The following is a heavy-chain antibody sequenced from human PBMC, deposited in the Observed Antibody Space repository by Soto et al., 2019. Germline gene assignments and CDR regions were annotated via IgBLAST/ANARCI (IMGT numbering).Heavy chain of an antibody. Sequence: SETLSLTCAVYGGSFSGYYWSWIRQPPGKGLEWIGEINHSGSTNYNPSLKSRVTISVDTSKNQFSLKLSSVTAADTAVYYCARGFVVVVVAATMGGYGMDVWGQGTTVTVSS. CDR1: GGSFSGYY. J-gene: IGHJ6*02. CDR2: INHSGST. D-gene: IGHD2-15*01. V-gene: IGHV4-34*01. CDR3: ARGFVVVVVAATMGGYGMDV.